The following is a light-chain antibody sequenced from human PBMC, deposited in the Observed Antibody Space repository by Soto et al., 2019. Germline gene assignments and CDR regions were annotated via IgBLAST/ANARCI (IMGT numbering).Light chain of an antibody. Sequence: GDRVTITCRASQGIVRWLAWYQQKPGKAPNLLIYAASSLQSGVPARFSGSGSGTDFTLTISSLQPEDFATYYCQQSYSTLRTFGQGTKVDIK. CDR3: QQSYSTLRT. CDR1: QGIVRW. CDR2: AAS. J-gene: IGKJ1*01. V-gene: IGKV1-39*01.